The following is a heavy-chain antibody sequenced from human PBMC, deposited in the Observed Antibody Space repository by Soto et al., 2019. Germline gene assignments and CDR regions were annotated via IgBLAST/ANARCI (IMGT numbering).Heavy chain of an antibody. CDR3: ARITYCGGDCYRGFDP. J-gene: IGHJ5*02. Sequence: SETLSLTCGVSGDTISTGGYSWAWIRQPPGKGLEWIGYIYHGSTYYNPSLKSRVTISVDRSKNQFSLKLSSVTAADTAVYYCARITYCGGDCYRGFDPWGQGTLVTVSS. V-gene: IGHV4-30-2*01. D-gene: IGHD2-21*02. CDR2: IYHGST. CDR1: GDTISTGGYS.